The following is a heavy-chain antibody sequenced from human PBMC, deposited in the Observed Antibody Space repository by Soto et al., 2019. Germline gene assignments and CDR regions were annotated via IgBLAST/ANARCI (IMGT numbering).Heavy chain of an antibody. CDR2: IYYSEST. D-gene: IGHD3-16*02. CDR1: GGSISSGGYY. Sequence: QVQLQESGPGLVKPSQTLSLTCTVSGGSISSGGYYWSWFRQHPGKGLEWIGYIYYSESTYYNPSPKSRVTKAVDTSKNPFPLKLRTVTAGVTAVYYFARGERIYDYLWGSYRLWGQGTLVTVSS. V-gene: IGHV4-31*03. J-gene: IGHJ4*02. CDR3: ARGERIYDYLWGSYRL.